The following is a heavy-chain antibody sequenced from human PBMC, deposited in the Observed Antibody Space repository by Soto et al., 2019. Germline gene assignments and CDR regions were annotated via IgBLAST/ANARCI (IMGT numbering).Heavy chain of an antibody. D-gene: IGHD2-15*01. V-gene: IGHV5-51*01. Sequence: EVQLVQSGAEVKKPGESLKISCKGSGYSFSNYWIAWVRQMPGKGLEWMGIIFPADSDTKYSPSFQGQVTISADKSISTAYLQWSSLKASDTAMYYCASSVVVPSTMNYFDYWVQGSLVTVSS. CDR1: GYSFSNYW. CDR3: ASSVVVPSTMNYFDY. J-gene: IGHJ4*02. CDR2: IFPADSDT.